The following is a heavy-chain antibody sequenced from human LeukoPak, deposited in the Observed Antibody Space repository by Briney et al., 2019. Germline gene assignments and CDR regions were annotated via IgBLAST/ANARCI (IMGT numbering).Heavy chain of an antibody. Sequence: ASVKVSCKASGYTFTGYYMHWVRQAPGQGLEWMGWINPNSGGTNYAKQFQGRVTMTRDTSISTAYMEPSRLRSDDTAVYYCARSRYGGYDRALDYWGQGTLVTVSS. CDR1: GYTFTGYY. CDR3: ARSRYGGYDRALDY. J-gene: IGHJ4*02. D-gene: IGHD5-12*01. CDR2: INPNSGGT. V-gene: IGHV1-2*02.